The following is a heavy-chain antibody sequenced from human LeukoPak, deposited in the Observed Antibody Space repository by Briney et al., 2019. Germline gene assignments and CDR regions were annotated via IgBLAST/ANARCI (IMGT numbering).Heavy chain of an antibody. CDR1: GFTFSRHG. D-gene: IGHD2-21*02. Sequence: PGGSLRLSCAASGFTFSRHGMHWVRQAPGKGLEWVAVIGDTGRAKYYADSVEGRFTASRDNFKNTLYLEMNSLRYDDTALYYCARSYCGGDCYTLYWGQGTLVTVSS. V-gene: IGHV3-30*03. CDR2: IGDTGRAK. J-gene: IGHJ4*02. CDR3: ARSYCGGDCYTLY.